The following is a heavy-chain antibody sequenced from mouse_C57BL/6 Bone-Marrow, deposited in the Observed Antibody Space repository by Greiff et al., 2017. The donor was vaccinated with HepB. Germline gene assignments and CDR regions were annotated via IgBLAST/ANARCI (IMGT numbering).Heavy chain of an antibody. CDR1: GFNIKDDY. J-gene: IGHJ3*01. Sequence: VQLQQSGAELVRPGASVKLSCTASGFNIKDDYMHWVKQRPEQGLEWIGWIDPENGDTEYASKFQGKATITADTSSNTAYLQLSSLTSEDTAVYYCTKEHPWFAYWGQGTLVTVSA. CDR3: TKEHPWFAY. V-gene: IGHV14-4*01. CDR2: IDPENGDT.